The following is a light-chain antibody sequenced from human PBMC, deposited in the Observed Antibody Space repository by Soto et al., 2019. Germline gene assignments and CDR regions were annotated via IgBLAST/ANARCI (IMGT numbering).Light chain of an antibody. CDR1: SSNIGGTNY. CDR2: SNN. Sequence: QSVLTQPPSASGTPGQRVFISCSGSSSNIGGTNYAYWYQQLPGAAPKLLMHSNNLRPSGVPERISGSKSGTSASLAISGLRSEDEAVYYCASWDDSLSGYVFGTGTKVTVL. CDR3: ASWDDSLSGYV. J-gene: IGLJ1*01. V-gene: IGLV1-47*02.